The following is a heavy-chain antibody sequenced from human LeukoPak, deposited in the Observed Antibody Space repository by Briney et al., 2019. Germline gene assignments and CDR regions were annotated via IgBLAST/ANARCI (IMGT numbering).Heavy chain of an antibody. Sequence: TGDSLKISCKGSGYSFTSYWIGWVRQMPGKGLEWMGIIYPGDSDTRYSPSFQGQVTISADKSISTAYLQWSSLKASDTAMYYCARTLTGYCSSISCSGIWFDPWGQGTLVTVSS. D-gene: IGHD2-2*03. CDR3: ARTLTGYCSSISCSGIWFDP. J-gene: IGHJ5*02. CDR2: IYPGDSDT. CDR1: GYSFTSYW. V-gene: IGHV5-51*01.